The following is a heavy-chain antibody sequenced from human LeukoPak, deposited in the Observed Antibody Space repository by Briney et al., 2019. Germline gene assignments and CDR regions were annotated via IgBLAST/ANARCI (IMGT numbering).Heavy chain of an antibody. CDR1: GFTFSTYN. J-gene: IGHJ3*02. CDR2: ITSTSTYI. V-gene: IGHV3-21*01. D-gene: IGHD6-19*01. CDR3: ARAVAGVSGIADI. Sequence: PGGSLRLSCAASGFTFSTYNMNWVRQTPGKGLEWVSSITSTSTYIYYADSVKGRFTISRDNAKNSLFLHMSSLRADDTAVYYCARAVAGVSGIADIWGQGTVVSVSS.